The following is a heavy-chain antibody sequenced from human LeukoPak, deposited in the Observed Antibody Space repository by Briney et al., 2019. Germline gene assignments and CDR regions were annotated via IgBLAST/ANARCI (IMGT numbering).Heavy chain of an antibody. CDR3: ARGDRRFTGYYASVY. Sequence: VASVTVSCKASGYTFTSYGISWVRQAPGQGLGWMGWISAYNGNTNYAQKLQGRVTMTTDTSTSTAYMELRSLRADDTAVYYCARGDRRFTGYYASVYWGQGTLVTVSS. CDR1: GYTFTSYG. CDR2: ISAYNGNT. V-gene: IGHV1-18*01. J-gene: IGHJ4*02. D-gene: IGHD3-22*01.